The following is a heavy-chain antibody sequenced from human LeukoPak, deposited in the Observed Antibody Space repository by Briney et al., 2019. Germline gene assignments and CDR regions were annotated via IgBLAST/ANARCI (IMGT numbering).Heavy chain of an antibody. CDR2: ISGSGGST. V-gene: IGHV3-23*01. Sequence: GGSLRLSCAASGFTVSSNYMSWVRQAPGKGLEWVSAISGSGGSTYYADSVKGRFTISRDNSKNTLYLQMNSLRAEDMAVYYRAGYGSGSFWGQGTLVTVSS. J-gene: IGHJ4*02. CDR1: GFTVSSNY. CDR3: AGYGSGSF. D-gene: IGHD3-10*01.